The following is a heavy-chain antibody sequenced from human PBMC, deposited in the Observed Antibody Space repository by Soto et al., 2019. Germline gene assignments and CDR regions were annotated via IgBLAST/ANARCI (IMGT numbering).Heavy chain of an antibody. CDR2: IKQDGSEK. J-gene: IGHJ5*02. Sequence: GGSLRLSCAASGFTFSSYWMSWVRQAPGKGLEWVANIKQDGSEKYYVDSVKGRFTISRDNAKNSLYLQMNSLRAEDTAVYYCARDFTGFWSGYYTAWFDPWGQGTLVTVSS. CDR1: GFTFSSYW. V-gene: IGHV3-7*01. CDR3: ARDFTGFWSGYYTAWFDP. D-gene: IGHD3-3*01.